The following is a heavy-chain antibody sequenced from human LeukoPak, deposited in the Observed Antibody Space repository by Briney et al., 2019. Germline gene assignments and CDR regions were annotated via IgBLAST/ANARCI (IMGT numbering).Heavy chain of an antibody. Sequence: GGSLRLSSAASGFSLSNYWFHWVRQAPGKGLVWVSRVNSDGSTTNYADSVKGRFTIPRDKAENTLYMRMNSLRPEDTAVYYCARGYYSSRCFDSWGQGTLVTVSS. J-gene: IGHJ4*02. D-gene: IGHD6-13*01. V-gene: IGHV3-74*01. CDR1: GFSLSNYW. CDR3: ARGYYSSRCFDS. CDR2: VNSDGSTT.